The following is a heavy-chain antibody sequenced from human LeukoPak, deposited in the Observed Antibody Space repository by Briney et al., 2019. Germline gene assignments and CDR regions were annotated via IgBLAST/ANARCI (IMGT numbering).Heavy chain of an antibody. J-gene: IGHJ4*02. V-gene: IGHV3-11*01. CDR3: ARRNYYDSSGPFDY. Sequence: GGSLRLSCAASGFTFSDYYMSWIRQAPGKGLEWVSYISGSGSTIYYADSVKGRFTISRDNAKNSLYLQMNNLRAEDTAVYYCARRNYYDSSGPFDYWGQGTLVTVSS. CDR1: GFTFSDYY. CDR2: ISGSGSTI. D-gene: IGHD3-22*01.